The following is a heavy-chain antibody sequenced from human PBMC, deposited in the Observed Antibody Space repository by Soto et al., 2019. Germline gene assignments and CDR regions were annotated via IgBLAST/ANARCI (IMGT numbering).Heavy chain of an antibody. CDR2: INHSGRV. V-gene: IGHV4-34*01. J-gene: IGHJ5*01. CDR1: GGSFSGHS. Sequence: QVQLQQWGAGLLKPSETLSLTCAVYGGSFSGHSWTWIRQSPGKGLEWIGDINHSGRVNYSPSLKSRVTISLDTSKNQFSLTLSAVTAADTAMYYCSTRAYDTNGYYRFDPWGLGTLVTVSS. D-gene: IGHD3-22*01. CDR3: STRAYDTNGYYRFDP.